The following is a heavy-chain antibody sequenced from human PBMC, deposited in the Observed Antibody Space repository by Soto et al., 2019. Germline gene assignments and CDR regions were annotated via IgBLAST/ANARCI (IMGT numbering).Heavy chain of an antibody. CDR1: GGSISSGGYY. D-gene: IGHD5-12*01. J-gene: IGHJ5*02. Sequence: PSETLSLTCTVSGGSISSGGYYWSRIRQHPGKGLEWIGYIYYSGSTYYNPSLKSRVTISVDTSKNQFSLKLSSVTAADTAVYYCARVGIVATTNWFDPWGQGTLVTVSS. V-gene: IGHV4-31*03. CDR2: IYYSGST. CDR3: ARVGIVATTNWFDP.